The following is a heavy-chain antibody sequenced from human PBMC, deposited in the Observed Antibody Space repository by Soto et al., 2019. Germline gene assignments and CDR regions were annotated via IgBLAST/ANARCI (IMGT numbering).Heavy chain of an antibody. CDR1: GYTFTSSA. Sequence: QVQLVQSGDEVKKPGASVKVSCKASGYTFTSSAISWVRQAPGQGLEWMGWISPYNGNTHFAQKFQGRATMATDTSTSTAYMELRSLISDDKAVYYCARDPQFSGSLSGGGDAFDIWGQGTMVTVSS. D-gene: IGHD1-26*01. J-gene: IGHJ3*02. CDR3: ARDPQFSGSLSGGGDAFDI. CDR2: ISPYNGNT. V-gene: IGHV1-18*01.